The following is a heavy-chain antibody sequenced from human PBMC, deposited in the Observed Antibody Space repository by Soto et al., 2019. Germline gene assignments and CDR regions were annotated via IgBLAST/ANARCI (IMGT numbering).Heavy chain of an antibody. CDR2: IYYSGST. D-gene: IGHD2-15*01. CDR1: GGSISRYY. J-gene: IGHJ4*02. CDR3: ARAWGRVFDY. Sequence: QVQLQESGPGLVKPSETLSLTCTVSGGSISRYYWSWIRQPPGKALEWIGYIYYSGSTNYNPSLKSRVTISVDTSKNQFSLKLSSVTAADTAVYYCARAWGRVFDYWGQGTLVTVSS. V-gene: IGHV4-59*01.